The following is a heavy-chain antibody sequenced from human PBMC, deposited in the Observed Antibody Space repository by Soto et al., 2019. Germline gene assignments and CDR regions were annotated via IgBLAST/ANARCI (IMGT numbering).Heavy chain of an antibody. CDR2: IYYSGST. J-gene: IGHJ4*02. D-gene: IGHD4-17*01. Sequence: ASETLSLTCTVSGGSMSSYYWGWFRQPPGKGLEWIGYIYYSGSTSYNPSLKSRLSISLETSKNTLYLQMSSLRGEDTAVYYCAKNRGRVTTSWHFDYWGQGTLVTVSS. CDR3: AKNRGRVTTSWHFDY. V-gene: IGHV4-59*08. CDR1: GGSMSSYY.